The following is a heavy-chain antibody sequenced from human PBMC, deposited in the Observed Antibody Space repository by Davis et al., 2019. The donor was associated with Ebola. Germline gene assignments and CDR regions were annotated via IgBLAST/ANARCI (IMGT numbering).Heavy chain of an antibody. CDR3: ARDQWQWLGYYFDY. CDR2: INAGNGNT. D-gene: IGHD6-19*01. CDR1: GYTFTSYA. Sequence: ASVKVSCKASGYTFTSYAMHWVRQAPGQRLEWMGWINAGNGNTKYSQKFQGRVTITRDTSASTAYMGLSSLRSEDTAVYYCARDQWQWLGYYFDYWGQGTLVTVSS. V-gene: IGHV1-3*01. J-gene: IGHJ4*02.